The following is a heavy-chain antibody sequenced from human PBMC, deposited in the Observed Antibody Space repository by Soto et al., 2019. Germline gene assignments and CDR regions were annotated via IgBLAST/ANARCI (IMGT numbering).Heavy chain of an antibody. J-gene: IGHJ6*02. D-gene: IGHD1-26*01. CDR3: ARAGRHYYYGMDV. Sequence: GGSLRLSCAASGFTFSSYWMHWVRQAPGKGLVWVSRINSDGSSTSYADSVKGRFTISRDNAKNTLYLQMNSLRAEDTAVYYCARAGRHYYYGMDVWGQGTTVTVSS. CDR1: GFTFSSYW. V-gene: IGHV3-74*01. CDR2: INSDGSST.